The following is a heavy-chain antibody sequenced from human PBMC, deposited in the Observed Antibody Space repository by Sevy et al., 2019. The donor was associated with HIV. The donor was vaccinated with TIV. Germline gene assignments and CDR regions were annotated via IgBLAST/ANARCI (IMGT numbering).Heavy chain of an antibody. D-gene: IGHD2-2*03. V-gene: IGHV3-21*01. CDR3: ARVWGGYCSSTSCFDDAFDI. J-gene: IGHJ3*02. CDR2: ISSSSSYI. CDR1: GFTFSSYS. Sequence: GGSLRLSCAASGFTFSSYSMNWVRQAPGKGLEWVSSISSSSSYIYYADSVKGRFTISRDNAKNSLYLQMNSLRAEDTAVYYCARVWGGYCSSTSCFDDAFDIWGQGQWSPSPQ.